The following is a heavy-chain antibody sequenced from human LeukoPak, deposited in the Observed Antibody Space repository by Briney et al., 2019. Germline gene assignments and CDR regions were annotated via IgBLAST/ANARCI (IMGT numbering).Heavy chain of an antibody. CDR2: ISAYNGNT. V-gene: IGHV1-18*01. J-gene: IGHJ4*02. CDR1: GYTFSSYG. CDR3: AREGPGLTTVVTPHFDY. D-gene: IGHD4-23*01. Sequence: GASVKVSCKASGYTFSSYGISWVRQAPGQGLEWMGWISAYNGNTNYAQKLQGRVTMTTDTSTSTAYMELRSLRSDDTAVYYCAREGPGLTTVVTPHFDYWGQGTLVTVSS.